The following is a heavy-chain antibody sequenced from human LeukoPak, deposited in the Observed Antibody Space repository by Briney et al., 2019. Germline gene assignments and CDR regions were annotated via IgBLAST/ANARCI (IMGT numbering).Heavy chain of an antibody. CDR1: GFTFSSYW. Sequence: PGGPLRLSCAASGFTFSSYWISWVRQAPGKGLEWVANIKQDGSEKYYVDSVKGRFTISRDNAKNSLYLRMNSLRAEDTAVYYCASLIAVAGRQDYWGQGTLVTVSS. CDR2: IKQDGSEK. V-gene: IGHV3-7*01. D-gene: IGHD6-19*01. J-gene: IGHJ4*02. CDR3: ASLIAVAGRQDY.